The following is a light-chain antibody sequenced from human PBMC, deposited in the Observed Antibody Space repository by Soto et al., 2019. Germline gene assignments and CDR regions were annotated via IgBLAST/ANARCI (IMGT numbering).Light chain of an antibody. CDR2: GAS. J-gene: IGKJ5*01. Sequence: EIVLTQSPGTLSLSPGERASLSCRAIQSVSNNYLAWYQQKPGQAPRLLIYGASTRATGIPARFSGSGSGTEFTLTISSLQSEDFAVYYCQQYNNWPPITFGQGTRLEIK. CDR3: QQYNNWPPIT. V-gene: IGKV3-15*01. CDR1: QSVSNN.